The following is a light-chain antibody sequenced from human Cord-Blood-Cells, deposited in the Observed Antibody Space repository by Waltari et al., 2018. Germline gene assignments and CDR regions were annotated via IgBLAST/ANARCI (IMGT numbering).Light chain of an antibody. CDR3: QQSYSTLLT. Sequence: DIQMTPSPSSLSASVGDRVTITRRESQSISSYLNWYQQKPGKAPKLLIYSASSLQSGVPSRFSGSGSGTDFTLTISSLQPEDFATYYCQQSYSTLLTFGGGTKVEIK. J-gene: IGKJ4*01. V-gene: IGKV1-39*01. CDR1: QSISSY. CDR2: SAS.